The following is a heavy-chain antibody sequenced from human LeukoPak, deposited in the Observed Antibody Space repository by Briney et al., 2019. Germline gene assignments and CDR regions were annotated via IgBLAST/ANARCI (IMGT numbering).Heavy chain of an antibody. D-gene: IGHD3-22*01. J-gene: IGHJ4*02. CDR3: ARDPDSSGDY. V-gene: IGHV3-23*01. CDR2: ISGSGSST. CDR1: GFTFSSYV. Sequence: PGGSLRLSCAASGFTFSSYVMSWVRQAPGKGLEWVSAISGSGSSTYYADSVKGRFTISRDNSKNTLYLQMNSLRAEDTAVYYCARDPDSSGDYWGQGTLVTVSS.